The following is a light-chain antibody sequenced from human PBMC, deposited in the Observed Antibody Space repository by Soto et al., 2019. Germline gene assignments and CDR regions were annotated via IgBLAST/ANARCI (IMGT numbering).Light chain of an antibody. V-gene: IGKV1-5*03. CDR3: QHYNSYSEA. CDR1: QTISSW. Sequence: DIQWTQSPSTLSGPVGGSVTITCRASQTISSWLAWYQQKPGKAPKLLIYKASTLKSGVPSRFSGSGSGTEFTLTISSLQPDDFATYYCQHYNSYSEAFGQGTKVDIK. J-gene: IGKJ1*01. CDR2: KAS.